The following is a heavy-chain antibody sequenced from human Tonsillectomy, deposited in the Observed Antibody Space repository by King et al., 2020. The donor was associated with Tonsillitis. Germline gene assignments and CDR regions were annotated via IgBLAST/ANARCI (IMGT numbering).Heavy chain of an antibody. CDR3: ARDPRSSDGLDL. J-gene: IGHJ3*01. Sequence: VQLVESGGRVVQPGRSLRLSCAASGFTFSPYAMHWVRQSPGKGLEWVAMISYYVDETYYADCEKGRFTISRDNFKHTLYLQRSSLRGVYTALYFCARDPRSSDGLDLWGQGTLVTVSS. CDR2: ISYYVDET. CDR1: GFTFSPYA. V-gene: IGHV3-30*04.